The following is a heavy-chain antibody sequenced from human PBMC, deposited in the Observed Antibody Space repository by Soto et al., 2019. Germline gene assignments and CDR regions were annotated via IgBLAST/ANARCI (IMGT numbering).Heavy chain of an antibody. J-gene: IGHJ4*02. CDR2: NCYSGGT. Sequence: QVQLQESGPGLVKPSQTLSLTCTVSGGSINSGGYYWSWIRQHPGKGLEWIGYNCYSGGTYYNPSPQGRITISGDTSKNQFSLELSAVAAADTAVYYCAKTAWHFFEYWGQGTLATVSS. CDR1: GGSINSGGYY. V-gene: IGHV4-31*03. CDR3: AKTAWHFFEY. D-gene: IGHD3-3*02.